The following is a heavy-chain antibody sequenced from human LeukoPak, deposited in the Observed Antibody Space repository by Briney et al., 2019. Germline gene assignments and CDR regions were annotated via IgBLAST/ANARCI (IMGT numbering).Heavy chain of an antibody. J-gene: IGHJ6*02. D-gene: IGHD3-10*01. CDR3: AKEGVMVRGVNLYYYYGMDV. Sequence: GRSLRLSCLASGFSFSNYGMHWVRQAPGKGLEWVAVIWFDGSNEDYGDSVKGRFTISRDNSKNTLYLQMNSLRAEDTAVYYCAKEGVMVRGVNLYYYYGMDVWGQGTTVTVSS. V-gene: IGHV3-33*06. CDR1: GFSFSNYG. CDR2: IWFDGSNE.